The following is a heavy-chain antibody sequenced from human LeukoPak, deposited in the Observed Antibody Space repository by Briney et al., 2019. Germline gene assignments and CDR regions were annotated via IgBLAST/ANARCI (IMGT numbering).Heavy chain of an antibody. CDR1: GYSISSGYY. Sequence: SETLSLTCAVSGYSISSGYYWGWIRQPPGKGLEWIGSIYHSGSTYYNPSLKSRVTMSVDTSKNQFSLKLSSVTAADTAVYYCAREVAVAGAFDYWGQGTLVTVSS. CDR2: IYHSGST. J-gene: IGHJ4*02. CDR3: AREVAVAGAFDY. V-gene: IGHV4-38-2*02. D-gene: IGHD6-19*01.